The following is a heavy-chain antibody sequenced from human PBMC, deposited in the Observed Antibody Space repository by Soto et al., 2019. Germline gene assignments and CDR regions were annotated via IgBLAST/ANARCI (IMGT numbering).Heavy chain of an antibody. J-gene: IGHJ4*02. CDR1: GYTFTSYG. CDR3: ARDLGGSYYAPVDY. V-gene: IGHV1-18*01. CDR2: ISAYNGNT. D-gene: IGHD1-26*01. Sequence: QVQLVQSGAEVKKPGASVKVSCKASGYTFTSYGISWVRQAPGQGLEWMGWISAYNGNTKYAQKLQGRVTTTTDTSTSTDYMELRSRRSEDTAGYYCARDLGGSYYAPVDYWGQGTLVTVSS.